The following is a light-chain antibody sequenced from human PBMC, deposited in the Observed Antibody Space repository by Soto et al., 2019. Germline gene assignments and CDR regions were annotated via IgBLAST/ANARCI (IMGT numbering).Light chain of an antibody. CDR1: QDIGHY. CDR3: QQYYTLPLYT. CDR2: DTS. J-gene: IGKJ2*01. Sequence: VIWMTQSPSFLSAIRGDRVTISCRMSQDIGHYLAWYRQKPGKAPELLIYDTSRLQTGAPSRFSGSGSGTYFTHTISFLQSEEFATYYCQQYYTLPLYTFGQGTKLEI. V-gene: IGKV1D-8*01.